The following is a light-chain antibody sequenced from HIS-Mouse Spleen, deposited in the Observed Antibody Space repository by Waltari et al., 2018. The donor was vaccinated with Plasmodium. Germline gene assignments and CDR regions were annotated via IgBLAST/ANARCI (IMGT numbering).Light chain of an antibody. CDR1: PLPQQY. CDR2: KDS. CDR3: QSADSSGTYPAV. J-gene: IGLJ3*02. Sequence: SYELTQPPSVSVSPGLTATIPCHGDPLPQQYSSWYQQKPGQAPVLVIYKDSERPSGIPERFSGSSSGTTVTLTISGVQAEDEADYYCQSADSSGTYPAVFGGGTKLTVL. V-gene: IGLV3-25*03.